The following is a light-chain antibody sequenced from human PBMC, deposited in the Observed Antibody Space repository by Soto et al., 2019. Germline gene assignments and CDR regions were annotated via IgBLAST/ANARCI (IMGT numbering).Light chain of an antibody. V-gene: IGKV1-5*01. CDR2: DAS. J-gene: IGKJ1*01. Sequence: DIHMTQSPSTLSASVLDIVFITFRASQSITTWLAWYQQKPAKAPKLLIYDASSLESGVPSRFSGSGSGTEFTLTISSLQTDDFATYYCQQYNDYWTFGQGTKVDI. CDR3: QQYNDYWT. CDR1: QSITTW.